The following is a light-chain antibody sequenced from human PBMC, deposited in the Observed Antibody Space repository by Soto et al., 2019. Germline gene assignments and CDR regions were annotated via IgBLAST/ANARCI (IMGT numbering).Light chain of an antibody. CDR1: SSDVGGYHY. CDR2: EVS. V-gene: IGLV2-14*01. Sequence: QSALTQPASVSWSPGQSITISCTGTSSDVGGYHYVSWYQQNPGNAPKLLIYEVSNRPSGVSNRFSGSKSGNTASLTISGLQAEDEADYYCSSYTSISFVVFGGGTKLTVL. CDR3: SSYTSISFVV. J-gene: IGLJ2*01.